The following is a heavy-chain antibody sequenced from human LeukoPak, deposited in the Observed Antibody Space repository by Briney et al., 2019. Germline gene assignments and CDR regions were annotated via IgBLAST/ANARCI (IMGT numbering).Heavy chain of an antibody. Sequence: GGSLRLSYAASGFTFSSYEMNWVRQAPGKGLEWVSYISSSGSTIYYADSVKGRFTISRDNAKNSLYLQMNSLRVEDTAVYYCARGLYYYDSSGYLYYWGQGTLVTVSS. CDR2: ISSSGSTI. CDR3: ARGLYYYDSSGYLYY. CDR1: GFTFSSYE. D-gene: IGHD3-22*01. J-gene: IGHJ4*02. V-gene: IGHV3-48*03.